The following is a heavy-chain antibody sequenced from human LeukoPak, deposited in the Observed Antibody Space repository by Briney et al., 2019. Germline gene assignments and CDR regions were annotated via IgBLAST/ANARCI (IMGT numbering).Heavy chain of an antibody. D-gene: IGHD1-26*01. CDR1: GFTFNTYR. J-gene: IGHJ4*02. Sequence: PGGSLRLSCAASGFTFNTYRMNWVPQAPGKGLEGVSYISSSGRAILYADSVKGRFTVSRDNAKNSLYLQMNNLRAEDTAVYYCARESPSGSYAPDYWGQGTLVTVSS. V-gene: IGHV3-48*04. CDR2: ISSSGRAI. CDR3: ARESPSGSYAPDY.